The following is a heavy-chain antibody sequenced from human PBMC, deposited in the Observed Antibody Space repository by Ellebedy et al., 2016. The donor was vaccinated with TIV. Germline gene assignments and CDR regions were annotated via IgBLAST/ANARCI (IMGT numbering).Heavy chain of an antibody. CDR2: IKQDGSEK. J-gene: IGHJ4*02. CDR1: GFTFSSYC. V-gene: IGHV3-7*01. Sequence: GGSLRLXXAASGFTFSSYCMHWVRQAPGKGLEWVANIKQDGSEKHYVDSVKGRFTISRDNAKNSLYLQMNSLRADDTALYYCASHVDTSMSYWGQGTLVTVSS. D-gene: IGHD5-18*01. CDR3: ASHVDTSMSY.